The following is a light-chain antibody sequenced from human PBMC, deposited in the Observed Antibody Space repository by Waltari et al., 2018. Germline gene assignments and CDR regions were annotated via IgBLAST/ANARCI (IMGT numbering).Light chain of an antibody. J-gene: IGKJ3*01. CDR3: QQLNYYPFT. V-gene: IGKV1-9*01. CDR2: AAS. Sequence: DIQLTQSPSFLSASVGDIVTITCRTSQGINSYLARYQQKPGKAPNLLIYAASTLHSGVPSRFSGSGSGTEFTLTISSLQPEDCATYYCQQLNYYPFTFGPGTKVDIK. CDR1: QGINSY.